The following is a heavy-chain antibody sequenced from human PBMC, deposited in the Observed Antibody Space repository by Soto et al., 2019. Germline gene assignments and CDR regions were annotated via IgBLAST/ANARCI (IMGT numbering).Heavy chain of an antibody. CDR1: GFTFDDYT. CDR2: ISWDGGST. V-gene: IGHV3-43*01. D-gene: IGHD5-12*01. CDR3: AKDIYHRLRRRGYYYYGMDV. Sequence: SLRLSCAASGFTFDDYTMHWVRQAPGKGLEWVSLISWDGGSTYYADSVKGRFTISRDNSKNSLYLQMNSLRTEDTALYYCAKDIYHRLRRRGYYYYGMDVWGQGTTVTVSS. J-gene: IGHJ6*02.